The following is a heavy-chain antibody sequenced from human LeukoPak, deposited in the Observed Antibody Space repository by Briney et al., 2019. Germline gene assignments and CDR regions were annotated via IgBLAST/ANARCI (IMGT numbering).Heavy chain of an antibody. CDR2: IYYSGST. J-gene: IGHJ4*02. CDR3: ARSRGSPLIY. CDR1: GGSISSSSYY. D-gene: IGHD3-16*01. V-gene: IGHV4-39*07. Sequence: SETLSLTCTVSGGSISSSSYYWGWIRQPPGKGLEWIGSIYYSGSTYYNPSLKSRVTISVDTSKNQFSLKLSSVTAADTAVYYCARSRGSPLIYWGQGTLVTVSS.